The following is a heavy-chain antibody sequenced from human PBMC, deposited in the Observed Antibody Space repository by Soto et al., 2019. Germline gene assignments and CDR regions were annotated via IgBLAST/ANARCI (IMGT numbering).Heavy chain of an antibody. J-gene: IGHJ6*02. CDR3: ARDLNCSGGSCYSDYYYYGMDV. V-gene: IGHV3-66*01. CDR1: GFTVSSNY. D-gene: IGHD2-15*01. Sequence: EVQLVESGGGLVQPGGSLRLSCAASGFTVSSNYMSWVRRAPGKGLEWVSVIYSGGSTYYADSVKGRFTISRDNSKNTLYLQMNSLRAEDTAVYYCARDLNCSGGSCYSDYYYYGMDVWGQGTTVTVSS. CDR2: IYSGGST.